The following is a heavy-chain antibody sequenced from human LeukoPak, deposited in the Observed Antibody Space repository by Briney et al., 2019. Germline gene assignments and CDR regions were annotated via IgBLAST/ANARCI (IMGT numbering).Heavy chain of an antibody. D-gene: IGHD6-19*01. CDR1: GYTFTSYY. J-gene: IGHJ4*02. V-gene: IGHV1-46*01. CDR3: SRDFREVSSGWSGNIDN. Sequence: ASVKVSCKASGYTFTSYYMHWVRQAPGQGLEWVWLINPSGDSTSYTQNFQGRVTMTRDTSTSTAYIELCRLRYEDTAVYYWSRDFREVSSGWSGNIDNWGERGPVSVSS. CDR2: INPSGDST.